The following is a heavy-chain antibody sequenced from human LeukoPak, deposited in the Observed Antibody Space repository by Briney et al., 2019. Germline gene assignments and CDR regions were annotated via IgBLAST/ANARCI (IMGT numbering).Heavy chain of an antibody. J-gene: IGHJ4*02. D-gene: IGHD1-26*01. V-gene: IGHV4-39*07. CDR2: IYYSGST. CDR1: GGSISSSSYY. CDR3: ARDEWGNPGY. Sequence: SETLSLTCTVSGGSISSSSYYWGWIRQPPGKGLEWIGSIYYSGSTYYNPSLKSRVTISVDTSKNQFSLKLSSVTAADTAVYYCARDEWGNPGYWGQGTLVTVSS.